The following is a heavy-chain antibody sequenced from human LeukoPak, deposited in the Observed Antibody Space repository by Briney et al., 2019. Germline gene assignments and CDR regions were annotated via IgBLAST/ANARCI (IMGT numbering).Heavy chain of an antibody. V-gene: IGHV3-43*01. J-gene: IGHJ6*02. CDR2: ISWDGGST. CDR3: AKDGASSSWLPTYYYYYGMDV. CDR1: GFTFYDYT. D-gene: IGHD6-13*01. Sequence: GGSLRLSCAASGFTFYDYTMHWVRQAPGKGVEWVSLISWDGGSTYYADSVKGRFTISRDNSKNSLYLQMHSLRTEDTALYYCAKDGASSSWLPTYYYYYGMDVWGQGTTVTVSS.